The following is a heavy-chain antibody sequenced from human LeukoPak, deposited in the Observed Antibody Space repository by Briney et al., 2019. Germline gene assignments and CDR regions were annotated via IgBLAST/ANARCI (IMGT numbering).Heavy chain of an antibody. J-gene: IGHJ4*02. D-gene: IGHD3-22*01. CDR3: ARVPAPYAYDTSGYDS. Sequence: SETLSLTCTVSGGSISDAAYYWSFFYSGSTSYIPSLKSRVAISVDTSKNQFSLKLTSVTAADTAVYYCARVPAPYAYDTSGYDSWGQGTLVTVSS. CDR1: GGSISDAAYY. CDR2: FYSGST. V-gene: IGHV4-31*03.